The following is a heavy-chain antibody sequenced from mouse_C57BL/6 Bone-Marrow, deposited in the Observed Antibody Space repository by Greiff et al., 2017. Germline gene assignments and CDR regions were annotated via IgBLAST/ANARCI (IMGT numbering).Heavy chain of an antibody. CDR1: GYTFTSYG. V-gene: IGHV1-81*01. D-gene: IGHD1-1*01. J-gene: IGHJ4*01. CDR2: IYPRSGNT. CDR3: ARGEASYYYGSKGMDY. Sequence: VHLVESGAELARPGASVKLSCKASGYTFTSYGISWVKQRTGQGLEWIGEIYPRSGNTYYNEKFKGKATLTADKSSSTAYMELRSLTSEDSAVYFCARGEASYYYGSKGMDYWGQGTSVTVSS.